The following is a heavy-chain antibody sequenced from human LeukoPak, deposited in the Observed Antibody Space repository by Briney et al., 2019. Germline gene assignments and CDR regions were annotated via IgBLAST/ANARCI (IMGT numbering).Heavy chain of an antibody. CDR3: ARELYCSSTSYYRVLDY. D-gene: IGHD2-2*01. CDR1: GYAFTGYY. J-gene: IGHJ4*02. Sequence: ASVKVSCKASGYAFTGYYVHWVRQAPGQGLEWMGWINPNSGGTNYAQKFQGSVTMTRDTSISTAYMELSRLRSDDTAVYYCARELYCSSTSYYRVLDYWGQGTLVTVSS. CDR2: INPNSGGT. V-gene: IGHV1-2*02.